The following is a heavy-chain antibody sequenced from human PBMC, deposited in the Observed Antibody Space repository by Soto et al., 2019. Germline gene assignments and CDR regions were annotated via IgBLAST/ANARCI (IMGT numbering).Heavy chain of an antibody. J-gene: IGHJ4*02. CDR2: ITGSGGST. Sequence: EVQLLESGGGLVQPGGSRRLSCVASGFTFRSFAMSWVRQAPGKGLEWVSGITGSGGSTYSADSVKGRLTISRDNSKNTLYLEMNSLRAEDTAVYHCASARDYYGAGYDYWGQGILVTVSS. V-gene: IGHV3-23*01. CDR3: ASARDYYGAGYDY. CDR1: GFTFRSFA. D-gene: IGHD3-10*01.